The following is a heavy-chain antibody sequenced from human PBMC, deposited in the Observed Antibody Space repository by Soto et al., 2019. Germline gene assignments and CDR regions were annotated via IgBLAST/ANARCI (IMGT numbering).Heavy chain of an antibody. CDR1: GGSISSGGYY. CDR2: IYYSGST. V-gene: IGHV4-31*03. D-gene: IGHD2-2*01. CDR3: ARESRYCSSTSCYTFDY. J-gene: IGHJ4*02. Sequence: PSETLSLTCTVSGGSISSGGYYWSWIRQHAGKGLEWIGYIYYSGSTYYNPSLKGRVSISVDTPKNQFSPKLSSVTAADTAVYYCARESRYCSSTSCYTFDYWGQGTLVTVSS.